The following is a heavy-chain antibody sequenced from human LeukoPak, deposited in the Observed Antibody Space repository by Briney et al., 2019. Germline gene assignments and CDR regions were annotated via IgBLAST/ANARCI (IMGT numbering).Heavy chain of an antibody. CDR1: GFTFDDYV. D-gene: IGHD2-15*01. V-gene: IGHV3-9*01. CDR3: ARMTWAFDI. Sequence: GGSLRLSCAASGFTFDDYVMHWVRQAPGKGLEWVSAISWNSGSIGYADSVKGRFTISRDNAKNSLYLQMNSLRAEDTAVYYCARMTWAFDIWGQGTMVTVSS. CDR2: ISWNSGSI. J-gene: IGHJ3*02.